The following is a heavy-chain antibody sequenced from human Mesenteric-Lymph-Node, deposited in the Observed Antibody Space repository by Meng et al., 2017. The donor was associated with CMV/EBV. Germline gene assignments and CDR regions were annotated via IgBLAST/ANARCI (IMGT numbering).Heavy chain of an antibody. J-gene: IGHJ6*02. CDR1: GYSFTSHD. CDR2: MKPNSGNT. V-gene: IGHV1-8*01. Sequence: ASVKVSCKASGYSFTSHDISWVRQATGQGLEWMGSMKPNSGNTGYAQKFQGRVTMTRNTSISTAYMELSSLRSEDTAVYYCARGRGVAAKRRGVHYYGMDVWGQGTTVTVSS. CDR3: ARGRGVAAKRRGVHYYGMDV. D-gene: IGHD2-15*01.